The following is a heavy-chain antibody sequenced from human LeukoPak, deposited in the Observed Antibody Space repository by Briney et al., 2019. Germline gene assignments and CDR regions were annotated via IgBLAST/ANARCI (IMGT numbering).Heavy chain of an antibody. CDR1: GYTFTKYY. CDR3: ARGYCSGGSCYSVGNWFDP. J-gene: IGHJ5*02. Sequence: AASVKVSCKASGYTFTKYYMFWVRQAPGQGLEWMGRINPSSGGTDYAQKFQGRVTMTRDTSISTAYMELSRLRSDDTAMYYCARGYCSGGSCYSVGNWFDPWGQGTLVTVSS. D-gene: IGHD2-15*01. CDR2: INPSSGGT. V-gene: IGHV1-2*06.